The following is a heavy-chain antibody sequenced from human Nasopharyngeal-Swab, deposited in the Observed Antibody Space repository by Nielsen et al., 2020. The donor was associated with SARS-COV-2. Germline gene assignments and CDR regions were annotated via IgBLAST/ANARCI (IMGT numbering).Heavy chain of an antibody. Sequence: GGSLRLSCAGSGFNFSTYWMHWVRQAPGKGLVWVSRIDNGGYTKYADSVKGRFTISRDSAENTMYLQMNSLRADDTAVYYCARIAIGGSRAFDVWGQGTMVTVSP. CDR1: GFNFSTYW. V-gene: IGHV3-74*01. CDR2: IDNGGYT. CDR3: ARIAIGGSRAFDV. D-gene: IGHD2-21*01. J-gene: IGHJ3*01.